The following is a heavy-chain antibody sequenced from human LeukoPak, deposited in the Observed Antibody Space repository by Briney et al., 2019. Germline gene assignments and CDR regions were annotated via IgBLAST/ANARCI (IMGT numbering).Heavy chain of an antibody. CDR1: GFTFSRYW. J-gene: IGHJ4*02. Sequence: GGSLRLSCAASGFTFSRYWMIWVRQAPGKGLEWVSVIYSGGSTYYADSVKGRFTISRDNSKNTLYLQMNSLRAEDTAVYYCARGSYWGQGTLVTVSS. CDR3: ARGSY. CDR2: IYSGGST. V-gene: IGHV3-53*01.